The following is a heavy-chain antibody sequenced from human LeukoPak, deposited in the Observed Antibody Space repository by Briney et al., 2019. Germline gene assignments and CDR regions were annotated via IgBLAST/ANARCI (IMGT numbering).Heavy chain of an antibody. J-gene: IGHJ4*02. CDR3: ATGYNDFRVEGRYFYS. Sequence: GASVKVSCKASGYTFTSYGISWVRQAPGQGLEWMGWISAYNGNTKYAQKLQGRVTMTTDTSTSTAYMELRSLRSDDTAVYYCATGYNDFRVEGRYFYSWGQGTLVTVSS. D-gene: IGHD3-9*01. V-gene: IGHV1-18*01. CDR2: ISAYNGNT. CDR1: GYTFTSYG.